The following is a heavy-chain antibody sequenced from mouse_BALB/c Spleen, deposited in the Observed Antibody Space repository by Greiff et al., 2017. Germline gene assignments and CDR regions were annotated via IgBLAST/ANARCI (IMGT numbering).Heavy chain of an antibody. J-gene: IGHJ1*01. V-gene: IGHV2-2*02. CDR1: GFSLTSYG. CDR2: IWSGGST. CDR3: ARKGLLREYWYFDV. D-gene: IGHD1-1*01. Sequence: VQLQQSGPGLVQPSQSLSITCTVSGFSLTSYGVHWVRQSPGKGLEWLGVIWSGGSTDYNAAFISRLSISKDNSKSQVFFKMNSLQANDTAIYYCARKGLLREYWYFDVWGAGTTVTVSS.